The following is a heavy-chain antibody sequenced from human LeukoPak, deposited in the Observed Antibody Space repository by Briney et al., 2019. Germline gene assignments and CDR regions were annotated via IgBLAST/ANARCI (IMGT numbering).Heavy chain of an antibody. CDR2: ISYDGSNK. V-gene: IGHV3-30*04. Sequence: PGGSLRLSSAASGFTISSYAMHWVRQAAGKGLEWVAVISYDGSNKSYADSVKGRFTISRDNSKNTLYLQMNSLRAEDTALYYCGSLCVCPAAAGTPPPDYWGQGTLVTVSS. D-gene: IGHD6-13*01. CDR3: GSLCVCPAAAGTPPPDY. J-gene: IGHJ4*02. CDR1: GFTISSYA.